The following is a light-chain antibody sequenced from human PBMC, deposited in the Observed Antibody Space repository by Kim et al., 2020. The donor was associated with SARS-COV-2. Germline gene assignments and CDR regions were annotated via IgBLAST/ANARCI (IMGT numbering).Light chain of an antibody. CDR2: GKN. V-gene: IGLV3-19*01. CDR1: SLRSYY. Sequence: SSELTQDSAVSVALGQTVTITCQGDSLRSYYATWYQQKPGQAPILVIYGKNNRPSGIPDRFSGSSSGNTASLTITGTQAGDEADYYCNSRDSSDNVIFGGGTQLTVL. CDR3: NSRDSSDNVI. J-gene: IGLJ2*01.